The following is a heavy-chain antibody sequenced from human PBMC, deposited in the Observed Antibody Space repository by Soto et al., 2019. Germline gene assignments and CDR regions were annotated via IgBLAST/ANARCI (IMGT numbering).Heavy chain of an antibody. CDR2: ISGSGGCT. D-gene: IGHD3-3*01. J-gene: IGHJ6*03. CDR1: GFTFSSYA. Sequence: EVQLLESGGGLVQPGGSLRLSCAASGFTFSSYAMSWVRQAPGKGLEWVSAISGSGGCTYYADSVKGRFTISRDNSKNTLYLQMNSLRAEDTAVYYCAKGTYYDFWSGYSAYYYYYMDVWGKGTTVTVSS. CDR3: AKGTYYDFWSGYSAYYYYYMDV. V-gene: IGHV3-23*01.